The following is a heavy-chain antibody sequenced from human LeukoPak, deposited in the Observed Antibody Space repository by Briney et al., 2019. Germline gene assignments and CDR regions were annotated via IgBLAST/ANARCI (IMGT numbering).Heavy chain of an antibody. J-gene: IGHJ3*02. Sequence: PSETLSLTCTVSGGSISSYYWSWIRQPAGKGLEWIGRIYTSGSTNYNPSLKSRVTMSVDTSKNQFSLKLSSVTAADTAVYYCARDSSSGWYLGAFDIWGQGKMVTVSS. CDR1: GGSISSYY. V-gene: IGHV4-4*07. D-gene: IGHD6-19*01. CDR3: ARDSSSGWYLGAFDI. CDR2: IYTSGST.